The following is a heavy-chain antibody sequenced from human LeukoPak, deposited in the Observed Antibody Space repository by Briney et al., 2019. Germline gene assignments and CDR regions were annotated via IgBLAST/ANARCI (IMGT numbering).Heavy chain of an antibody. Sequence: VASVKVSCKASGYTFTSYGFSWVRQAPGQGLEWMGWISAYNGNTQYAQNLQGRVTMTTDTSTSTAYMELRSLRSDDTAVYYCARSRITVAISMDYWGQEPLVTVSS. CDR3: ARSRITVAISMDY. V-gene: IGHV1-18*01. CDR1: GYTFTSYG. CDR2: ISAYNGNT. D-gene: IGHD6-19*01. J-gene: IGHJ4*02.